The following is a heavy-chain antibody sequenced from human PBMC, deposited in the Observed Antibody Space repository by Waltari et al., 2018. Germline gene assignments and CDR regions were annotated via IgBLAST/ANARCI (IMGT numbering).Heavy chain of an antibody. CDR3: ARGQGLQLFGLGLLEY. V-gene: IGHV1-69*01. D-gene: IGHD5-18*01. Sequence: QVQLVQSGAEVKKPGSSVKVSCKASGGTFSSYAISWLRQATGQGLELRGGIIPTFGRANYAQKFQGRVTITSDESTSNAYMELSSLRSEDTASYYCARGQGLQLFGLGLLEYWGQVTLVPVSS. J-gene: IGHJ4*02. CDR1: GGTFSSYA. CDR2: IIPTFGRA.